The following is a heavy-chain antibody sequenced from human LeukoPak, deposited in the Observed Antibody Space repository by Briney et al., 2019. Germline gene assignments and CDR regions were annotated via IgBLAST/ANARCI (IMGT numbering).Heavy chain of an antibody. D-gene: IGHD3-10*01. J-gene: IGHJ4*02. CDR1: GFTVSSNS. V-gene: IGHV3-66*01. CDR3: ARDYGRYYGSGPFDY. Sequence: GGSLRLSCAASGFTVSSNSMNWVRQAPGKGLEWVSVIYGGGSTYYAGSVKGRFTISRDNSKNMVYLQMNNLRVEDTAVYYCARDYGRYYGSGPFDYWGQGSLVSVSS. CDR2: IYGGGST.